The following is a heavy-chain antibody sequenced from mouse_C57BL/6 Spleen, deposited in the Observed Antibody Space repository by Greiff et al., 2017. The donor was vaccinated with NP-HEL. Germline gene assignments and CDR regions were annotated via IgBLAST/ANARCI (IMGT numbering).Heavy chain of an antibody. CDR3: ARGGPFAY. CDR2: INPNNGGT. V-gene: IGHV1-18*01. Sequence: VQLQQSGPELVKPGASVKIPCKASGYTFTDYNMAWVKQSHGKSLEWIGDINPNNGGTIYNQKFKGKATLTVDKSSSTAYMELRSLTSEDTAVYYCARGGPFAYWGQGTLVTVSA. CDR1: GYTFTDYN. J-gene: IGHJ3*01.